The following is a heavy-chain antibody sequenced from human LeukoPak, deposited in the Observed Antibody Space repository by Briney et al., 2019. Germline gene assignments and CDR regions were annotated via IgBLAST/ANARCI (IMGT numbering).Heavy chain of an antibody. CDR1: GFTFDTFG. CDR2: IWHDGSNK. D-gene: IGHD3-22*01. J-gene: IGHJ3*02. CDR3: ARDLEDSSPFGAFDM. Sequence: PGGSLRLSCLASGFTFDTFGMYWARQAPGKGLEWVAVIWHDGSNKYYTDSVKGRFTISRDNSKNTLYLQMNSLRAEDTAVYYCARDLEDSSPFGAFDMWGQGTMVTVSS. V-gene: IGHV3-33*07.